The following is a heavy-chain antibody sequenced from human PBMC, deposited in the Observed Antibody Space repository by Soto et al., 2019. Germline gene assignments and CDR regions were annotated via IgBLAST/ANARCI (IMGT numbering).Heavy chain of an antibody. CDR2: MHYSGNT. V-gene: IGHV4-39*01. D-gene: IGHD3-16*01. CDR3: ARHGGNKFDY. Sequence: QPQLQESGPGLVKPSETLSLTCTVSGGSIISDHYYWAWIRQPPGKGLEWIGNMHYSGNTYQNPSLKSRVKIFVDTSKNQFSLHLSSVTAADTAVYYCARHGGNKFDYWGQGTLVTVSS. CDR1: GGSIISDHYY. J-gene: IGHJ4*02.